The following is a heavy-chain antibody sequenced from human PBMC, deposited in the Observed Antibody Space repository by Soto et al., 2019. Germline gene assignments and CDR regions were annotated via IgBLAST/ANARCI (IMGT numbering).Heavy chain of an antibody. V-gene: IGHV3-30*18. D-gene: IGHD5-12*01. CDR3: AKDRGRRWLQENYYYYGMDV. CDR1: GLTFSSYG. J-gene: IGHJ6*02. Sequence: GGSLRLSCAASGLTFSSYGMHGVRQAPGKGLEWVAVISYDGSNKYYADSVKGRFTISRDNSKNTLYLQMNSLRAEDTAVYYCAKDRGRRWLQENYYYYGMDVWGQGTTVTVSS. CDR2: ISYDGSNK.